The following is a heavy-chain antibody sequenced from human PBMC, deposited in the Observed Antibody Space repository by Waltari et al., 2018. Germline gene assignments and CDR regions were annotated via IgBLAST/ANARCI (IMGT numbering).Heavy chain of an antibody. Sequence: QLQLQESGPGLVKPSETLSLTCTVSGGSISSSSYYWGWIRQPPGKGLEWIGSIYYSGSTYYNPSLKSRVTISVETSKNQFSLKLSSGTAADTAVYYCARHYLYYDVWSGYYTFDYWGQGTLVTVSS. J-gene: IGHJ4*02. CDR2: IYYSGST. CDR3: ARHYLYYDVWSGYYTFDY. V-gene: IGHV4-39*01. D-gene: IGHD3-3*01. CDR1: GGSISSSSYY.